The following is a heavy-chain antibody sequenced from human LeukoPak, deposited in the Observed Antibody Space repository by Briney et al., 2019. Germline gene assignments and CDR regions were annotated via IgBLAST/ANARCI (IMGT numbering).Heavy chain of an antibody. CDR3: ARDYGDIVVVPAGMDV. CDR1: VYTFTVYY. D-gene: IGHD2-2*01. CDR2: INPNSGGT. V-gene: IGHV1-2*02. Sequence: ASVNVSCKSSVYTFTVYYMHWVRQAPGQGLEWMGWINPNSGGTNYAQKFQGRVTMTRETSISTAYMELSRLRSDDTGVYYCARDYGDIVVVPAGMDVWGQGTTVTVSS. J-gene: IGHJ6*02.